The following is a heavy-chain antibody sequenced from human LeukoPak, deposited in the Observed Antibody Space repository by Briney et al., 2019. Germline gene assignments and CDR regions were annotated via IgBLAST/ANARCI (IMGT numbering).Heavy chain of an antibody. D-gene: IGHD3-3*01. CDR1: GDSISNYY. Sequence: SETLSLTCTVSGDSISNYYWSWIRQPPGKGLEWIGYISYSGSTNYSPSLKSRVTISVDTSKNQFSLKLSSVTAADTAVYYCARVARAFGVPYYMDVWGKGTTVTVSS. CDR3: ARVARAFGVPYYMDV. J-gene: IGHJ6*03. CDR2: ISYSGST. V-gene: IGHV4-59*01.